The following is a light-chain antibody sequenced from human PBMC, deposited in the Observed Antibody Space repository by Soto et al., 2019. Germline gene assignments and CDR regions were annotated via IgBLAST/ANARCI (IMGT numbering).Light chain of an antibody. CDR1: QAIRGW. Sequence: DTQMTQTPSSVPAAVGDRVTITCRASQAIRGWVAWYQQKPGKAPKLLIYAASSLRSGVPSRFSGSGSGTDFTLTISTLQPEDFATYYCQQADNFPETFGRGTKVEIK. CDR3: QQADNFPET. CDR2: AAS. J-gene: IGKJ1*01. V-gene: IGKV1-12*01.